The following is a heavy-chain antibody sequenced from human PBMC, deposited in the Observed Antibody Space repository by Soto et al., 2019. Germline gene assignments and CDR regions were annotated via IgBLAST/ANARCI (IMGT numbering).Heavy chain of an antibody. V-gene: IGHV4-31*03. Sequence: QVQLQESGPGLVRPSQTLSLTCTVSGGSINSGDSYWNWIRQNPEKGLEWIGYINYRGTTFYNPSLKSRIIISADTSENQFSLKLNSVTAADTAVYYCVRDAHGVATYWGQGTLVTVSS. CDR2: INYRGTT. J-gene: IGHJ4*02. CDR3: VRDAHGVATY. CDR1: GGSINSGDSY. D-gene: IGHD2-15*01.